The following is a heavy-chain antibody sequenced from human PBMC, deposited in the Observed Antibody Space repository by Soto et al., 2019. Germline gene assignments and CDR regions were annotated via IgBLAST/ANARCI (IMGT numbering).Heavy chain of an antibody. CDR3: AISRDCSGGSCPNPREGTEYEYSQH. CDR1: GGSISSSSYY. CDR2: IYYSGST. V-gene: IGHV4-39*01. J-gene: IGHJ1*01. D-gene: IGHD2-15*01. Sequence: SETLSLTCTVSGGSISSSSYYWGWIRQPPGKGLEWIGSIYYSGSTYYNPSLKSRVTISVDTSKNQFSLKLSSVTAADTAVYYCAISRDCSGGSCPNPREGTEYEYSQHWGQGTLVTVSS.